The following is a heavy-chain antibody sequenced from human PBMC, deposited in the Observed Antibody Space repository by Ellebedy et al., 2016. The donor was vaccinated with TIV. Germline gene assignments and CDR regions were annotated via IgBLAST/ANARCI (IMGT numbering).Heavy chain of an antibody. J-gene: IGHJ2*01. Sequence: SQTLSLTCXVSGGSMGPYSWSWIRQPPGKGLEWIGFMSYSGGTKYNSSLQSRVSMSVDTSKKEFSLRLTSVTAADTAVYYCARYWNYYYSTGTEESYWYFDLWGRGTLVTVSS. CDR3: ARYWNYYYSTGTEESYWYFDL. CDR1: GGSMGPYS. CDR2: MSYSGGT. D-gene: IGHD3-22*01. V-gene: IGHV4-59*01.